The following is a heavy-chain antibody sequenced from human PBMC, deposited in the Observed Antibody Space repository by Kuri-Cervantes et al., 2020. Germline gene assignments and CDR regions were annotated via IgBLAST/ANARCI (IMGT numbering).Heavy chain of an antibody. CDR3: ARDAGPLYCSGGSCYFLDNWFDP. Sequence: ASVKVSCKASGYTFTGYYMHWVRQAPGQGLEWMGWINPNSGGTNYAQKFQGRVTMTTDTSTSTAYMELRSLRSDDTAVYYCARDAGPLYCSGGSCYFLDNWFDPWGQGTLVTVSS. D-gene: IGHD2-15*01. V-gene: IGHV1-2*02. CDR1: GYTFTGYY. CDR2: INPNSGGT. J-gene: IGHJ5*02.